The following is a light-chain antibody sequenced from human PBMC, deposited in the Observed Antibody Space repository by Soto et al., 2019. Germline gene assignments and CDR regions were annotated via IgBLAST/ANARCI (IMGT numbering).Light chain of an antibody. CDR1: QSVSSSY. J-gene: IGKJ1*01. V-gene: IGKV3-20*01. CDR2: GAS. Sequence: EIVLTQSPGTLSLSPGERATLSCWASQSVSSSYLAWWQQKPGQAPRLLIYGASRRATGIPDRFSGSGSGTDFTLTISRLEPEDFAVYYCQQYDASMWTFGQGTKVDIK. CDR3: QQYDASMWT.